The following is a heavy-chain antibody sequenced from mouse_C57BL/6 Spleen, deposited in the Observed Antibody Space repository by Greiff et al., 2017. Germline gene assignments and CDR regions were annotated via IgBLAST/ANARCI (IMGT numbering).Heavy chain of an antibody. V-gene: IGHV1-53*01. CDR3: ARSWLDSDYDGTASYAMEY. D-gene: IGHD2-4*01. J-gene: IGHJ4*01. Sequence: KPGQGLEWIGNIYPSNGGTNYKEKFKNTATLTVDKSSSTAYMQLSSLTSEDSAVYYCARSWLDSDYDGTASYAMEYWGQGTSVTVSS. CDR2: IYPSNGGT.